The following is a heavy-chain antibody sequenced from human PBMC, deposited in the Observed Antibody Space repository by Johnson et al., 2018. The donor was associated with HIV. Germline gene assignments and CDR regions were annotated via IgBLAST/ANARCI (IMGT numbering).Heavy chain of an antibody. CDR1: GFTFSTYN. CDR2: ISYDGSNK. J-gene: IGHJ3*02. D-gene: IGHD6-6*01. CDR3: ARAKSIAIRGGAFDI. Sequence: QEQLVESGGGLVQPGGSLRLSCAASGFTFSTYNMHWVRHAPGRGLAWVAFISYDGSNKNYADSVKGRFTISRDNSKNTLYLQMNSLRADDTAVYYCARAKSIAIRGGAFDIWGQGTTVTVSS. V-gene: IGHV3-30*03.